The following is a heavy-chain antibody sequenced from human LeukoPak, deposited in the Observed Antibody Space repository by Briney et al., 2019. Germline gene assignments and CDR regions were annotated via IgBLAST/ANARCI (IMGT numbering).Heavy chain of an antibody. D-gene: IGHD3-22*01. V-gene: IGHV1-69*05. CDR1: GGTFSSYA. CDR2: IIPIFGTA. Sequence: SVKVSCKASGGTFSSYAISWVRQAPGQGLEWMGGIIPIFGTANYAQKFQGRVTITTDESTSTAYMELSSLRSEDTAVYYCARVNGKDYYDSSGYFDYWGQGTLVTVSS. CDR3: ARVNGKDYYDSSGYFDY. J-gene: IGHJ4*02.